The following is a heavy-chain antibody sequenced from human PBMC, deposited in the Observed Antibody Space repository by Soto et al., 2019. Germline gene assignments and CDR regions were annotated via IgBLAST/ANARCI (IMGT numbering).Heavy chain of an antibody. CDR3: ARHSGTYASSWFDS. J-gene: IGHJ5*01. D-gene: IGHD2-2*01. CDR2: IYYSGST. Sequence: SETLSLTCTVSGGSVSSSNFYWGWIRQPPGKGLEWIGSIYYSGSTSYNPSLKSRVTISVDTSKNQFSLKLISVTAADTAVYYCARHSGTYASSWFDSWGQGTRVTVSS. V-gene: IGHV4-39*01. CDR1: GGSVSSSNFY.